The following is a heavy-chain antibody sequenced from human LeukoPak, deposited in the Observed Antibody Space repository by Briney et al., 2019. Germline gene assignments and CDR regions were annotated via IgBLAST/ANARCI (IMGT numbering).Heavy chain of an antibody. V-gene: IGHV1-2*02. J-gene: IGHJ6*02. CDR1: GYTFTGYY. CDR3: ARADFAIFGVVIDYYYYYGMDV. Sequence: GASVKVSCKASGYTFTGYYMHWVRQAPGQGLEWMGWINPNSGGTNYAQKFQGRVTMTRDTSISTAYMELSRLRSDDTAVYYCARADFAIFGVVIDYYYYYGMDVWGQGTTATVSS. CDR2: INPNSGGT. D-gene: IGHD3-3*01.